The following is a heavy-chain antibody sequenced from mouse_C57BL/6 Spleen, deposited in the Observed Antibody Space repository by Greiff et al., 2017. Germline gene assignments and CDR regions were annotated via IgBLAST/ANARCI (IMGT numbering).Heavy chain of an antibody. D-gene: IGHD2-4*01. CDR3: ARADYDGYFDV. CDR1: GYTFTSYW. J-gene: IGHJ1*03. Sequence: QVQLQQPGAELVMPGASVKLSCKASGYTFTSYWMHWVKQRPGQGLEWIGEIDPSDSYTNYNQKFKGKSPLTVDKSSSTAYMQLSSLTSEDSAVYYCARADYDGYFDVWGTGTTVTVSS. V-gene: IGHV1-69*01. CDR2: IDPSDSYT.